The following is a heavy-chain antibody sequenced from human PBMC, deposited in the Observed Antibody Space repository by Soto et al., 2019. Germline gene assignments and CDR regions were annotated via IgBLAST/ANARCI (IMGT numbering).Heavy chain of an antibody. D-gene: IGHD2-15*01. V-gene: IGHV1-2*04. CDR3: ARDSPLGYCSGGSCYSLAFDY. CDR1: GYTFTGYY. J-gene: IGHJ4*02. Sequence: GXSVKVSCKASGYTFTGYYMHWVRQAPGQGLEWMGWINPNSGGTNYAQKFQGWVTMTRDTSISTAYMELSRLRSDDTAVYYCARDSPLGYCSGGSCYSLAFDYWGQGTLVTVSS. CDR2: INPNSGGT.